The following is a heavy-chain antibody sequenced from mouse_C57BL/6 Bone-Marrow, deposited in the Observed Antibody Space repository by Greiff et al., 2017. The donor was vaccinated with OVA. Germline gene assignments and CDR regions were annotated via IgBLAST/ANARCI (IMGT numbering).Heavy chain of an antibody. Sequence: VQRVESGAELMKPGASVKLSCKATGYTFTGYWIEWVKQRPGHGLEWIGEILPGSGSTNYNEKFKGKATFTADTSSNTAYMQLSSLTTEDSAFYYCARWPRQLRLRYYAMDYWGQGTSVTVSS. CDR3: ARWPRQLRLRYYAMDY. V-gene: IGHV1-9*01. J-gene: IGHJ4*01. CDR2: ILPGSGST. CDR1: GYTFTGYW. D-gene: IGHD3-2*02.